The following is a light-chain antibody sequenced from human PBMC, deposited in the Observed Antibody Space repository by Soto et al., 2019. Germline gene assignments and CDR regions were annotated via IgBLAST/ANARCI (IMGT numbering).Light chain of an antibody. CDR1: QSVSSN. V-gene: IGKV3-15*01. CDR3: QQYNNWPLT. CDR2: GAS. Sequence: EIVMTQSPATLSVSPGERATLSCRASQSVSSNLAWYQQKPGQAPRLLIYGASTRATGIPARFSGSGSGTEFTLTISSLQSEDFAAYYCQQYNNWPLTFGGGTKV. J-gene: IGKJ4*01.